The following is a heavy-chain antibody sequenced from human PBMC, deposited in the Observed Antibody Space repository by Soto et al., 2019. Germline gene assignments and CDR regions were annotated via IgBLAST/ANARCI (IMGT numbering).Heavy chain of an antibody. V-gene: IGHV4-34*01. CDR1: GGSFSGYY. CDR2: INHSGST. J-gene: IGHJ4*02. D-gene: IGHD1-7*01. Sequence: QVQLQQWGAGLLKPSETLSLTCAVYGGSFSGYYWSWIRQPPGKGLEWIGEINHSGSTYYNPSLKSRVTISVDRSKNQFSLKLSSVTAADTAVYYCARELGLTTPYFDYWGQGTLVTVSS. CDR3: ARELGLTTPYFDY.